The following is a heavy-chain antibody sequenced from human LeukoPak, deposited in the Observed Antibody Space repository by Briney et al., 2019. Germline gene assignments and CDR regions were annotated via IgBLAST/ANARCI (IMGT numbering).Heavy chain of an antibody. D-gene: IGHD6-19*01. CDR1: GGTFSSYA. Sequence: SVKVSCKASGGTFSSYAISWVRQAPGQGLEWMGGIIPIFGTANYAQKFQGRVTITADESTSTAYMELSSLKSEDTTVYYCARGGIAVAGTPYNYWGQGTLVTVSS. V-gene: IGHV1-69*13. J-gene: IGHJ4*02. CDR2: IIPIFGTA. CDR3: ARGGIAVAGTPYNY.